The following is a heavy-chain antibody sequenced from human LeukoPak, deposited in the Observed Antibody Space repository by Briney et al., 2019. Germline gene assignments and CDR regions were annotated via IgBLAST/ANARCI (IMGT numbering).Heavy chain of an antibody. J-gene: IGHJ4*02. D-gene: IGHD3-22*01. CDR3: GRVSYDSSGYLDY. V-gene: IGHV3-11*01. Sequence: GGSLRLSCAASGFTFSDYSMSWIRQAPGKGLEWVSYISSSGFPIYHADSVKGRFTTSRGNAKNSLYLQMSSLRVEDTAVYYCGRVSYDSSGYLDYWGQGTLVTVSS. CDR1: GFTFSDYS. CDR2: ISSSGFPI.